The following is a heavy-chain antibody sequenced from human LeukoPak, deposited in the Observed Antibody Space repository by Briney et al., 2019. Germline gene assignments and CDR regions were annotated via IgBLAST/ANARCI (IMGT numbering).Heavy chain of an antibody. CDR3: AKGHLSYYYDSSGYPLGY. CDR2: ISYDGSNK. J-gene: IGHJ4*02. V-gene: IGHV3-30*18. D-gene: IGHD3-22*01. Sequence: PGGSLRLSCAASGFTFSSYGMHWVRQAPGKGLEWVAVISYDGSNKYYADSVKGRFTISRDNSKNTLYLQMNSLRAEDTAVYYCAKGHLSYYYDSSGYPLGYWGQGTLVTVSS. CDR1: GFTFSSYG.